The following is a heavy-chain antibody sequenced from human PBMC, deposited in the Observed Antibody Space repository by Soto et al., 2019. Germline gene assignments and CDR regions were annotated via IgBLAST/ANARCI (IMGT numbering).Heavy chain of an antibody. V-gene: IGHV1-58*01. Sequence: QMQLVQSGPEVKKPGTSVKVSCKASGFTFTSSAVQWVRQARGQRLEWIGWIVVGSGNTNYAQKFQERVTITRDMSTSTAYMELSSLRSEDTAVYYCAAATRPPTSRPLTTEDYYYGMDVWGQGTTVTVSS. D-gene: IGHD4-17*01. CDR2: IVVGSGNT. CDR1: GFTFTSSA. CDR3: AAATRPPTSRPLTTEDYYYGMDV. J-gene: IGHJ6*02.